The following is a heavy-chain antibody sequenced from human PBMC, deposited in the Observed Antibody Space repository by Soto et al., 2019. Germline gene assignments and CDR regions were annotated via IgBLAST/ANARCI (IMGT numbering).Heavy chain of an antibody. V-gene: IGHV3-23*01. CDR3: AKVGTVDYYDPYFQH. CDR1: GFTFSTNA. Sequence: PGGSLRLSCATSGFTFSTNAMGWVRQAPGMGLEFVSPISGSGNTIYYADSVKGRFTISRDNSMNTVSLQMNSLRAEDTAVYYCAKVGTVDYYDPYFQHWGQGTLVTVSS. D-gene: IGHD3-22*01. CDR2: ISGSGNTI. J-gene: IGHJ1*01.